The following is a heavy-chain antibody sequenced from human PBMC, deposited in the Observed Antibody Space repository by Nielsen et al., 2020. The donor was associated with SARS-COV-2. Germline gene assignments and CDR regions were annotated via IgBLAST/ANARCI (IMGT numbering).Heavy chain of an antibody. CDR1: GFTFSDFS. D-gene: IGHD3-10*01. CDR3: ARESGVGELLGVSFDY. V-gene: IGHV3-33*08. J-gene: IGHJ4*02. CDR2: IYYDGSKK. Sequence: GGSLRLSCAASGFTFSDFSMNWVRQAPGKGLEWVAIIYYDGSKKYYADSVNGRFTISRDNSKNTLYLQMNSLRGEDTAVYYCARESGVGELLGVSFDYWGQGTLVTVSS.